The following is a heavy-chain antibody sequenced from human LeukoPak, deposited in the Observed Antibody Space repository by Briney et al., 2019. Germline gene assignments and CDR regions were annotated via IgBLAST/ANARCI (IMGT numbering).Heavy chain of an antibody. CDR1: GFTFSSYW. CDR3: AKSPTGYYYHMDV. CDR2: IKQDGSEK. Sequence: PGGSPRLSCAASGFTFSSYWMSWVRQAPGKGLEWVANIKQDGSEKYYVDSVKGRFTISRDNSKNTLYLQMNSLRPEDTAVYYCAKSPTGYYYHMDVWGQGTTVTVSS. V-gene: IGHV3-7*01. D-gene: IGHD1-1*01. J-gene: IGHJ6*02.